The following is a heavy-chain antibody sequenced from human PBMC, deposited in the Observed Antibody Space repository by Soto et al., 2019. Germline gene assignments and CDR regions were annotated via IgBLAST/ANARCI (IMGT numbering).Heavy chain of an antibody. CDR2: ISYDGCNK. J-gene: IGHJ4*02. CDR1: GFTFSSYG. V-gene: IGHV3-30*18. CDR3: AKDEFTYYDFWSGYLFDY. Sequence: QVQLVESGGGVVQPGRSLRLSCAASGFTFSSYGMHWVRQAPGKGLEWVAVISYDGCNKYYADSVKGRFTISRDNSKNTLYLQMNSLRAEDTAVYYCAKDEFTYYDFWSGYLFDYWGQGTLVTVSS. D-gene: IGHD3-3*01.